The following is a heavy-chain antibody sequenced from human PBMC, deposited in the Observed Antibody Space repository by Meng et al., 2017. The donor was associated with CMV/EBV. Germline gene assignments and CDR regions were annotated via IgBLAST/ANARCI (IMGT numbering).Heavy chain of an antibody. CDR1: GFTFDGYA. Sequence: GGSLRLSCAASGFTFDGYAMHWVRQAPGKGLEWVSGISWNSGSIGYADSVKGRFTISRDNAKNTLYLQMNSLRAEDTALYYCAKDHDFWSGYSYYFDYWGQGTLVTVSS. V-gene: IGHV3-9*01. CDR3: AKDHDFWSGYSYYFDY. J-gene: IGHJ4*02. D-gene: IGHD3-3*01. CDR2: ISWNSGSI.